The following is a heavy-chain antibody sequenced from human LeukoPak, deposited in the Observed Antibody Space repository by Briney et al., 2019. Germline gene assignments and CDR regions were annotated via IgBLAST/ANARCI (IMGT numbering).Heavy chain of an antibody. J-gene: IGHJ4*02. CDR2: ISWDGGST. V-gene: IGHV3-43D*03. CDR3: AKESSHYFDY. CDR1: GFTFDDYA. Sequence: GGSLRLSCAASGFTFDDYAMRWVRQAPGKGLEWVSLISWDGGSTYYANSVKGRFTISRDNSKNSLYLQMNSLRAEDTALYYCAKESSHYFDYWGQGTLVTVSS.